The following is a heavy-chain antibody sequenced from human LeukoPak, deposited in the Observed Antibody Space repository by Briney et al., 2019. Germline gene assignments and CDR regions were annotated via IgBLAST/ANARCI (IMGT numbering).Heavy chain of an antibody. CDR3: SRMVRAVMPLGNWFYP. Sequence: SETLSLTCTVSGGSISSYYWSWIRQPPGKGLEWIGYIYYSGSTNYNPSLKSRVTISVDTSKNQFSLKLSSVTAADTAVYYCSRMVRAVMPLGNWFYPCGQGTLVPVSS. CDR1: GGSISSYY. J-gene: IGHJ5*01. D-gene: IGHD3-10*01. V-gene: IGHV4-59*01. CDR2: IYYSGST.